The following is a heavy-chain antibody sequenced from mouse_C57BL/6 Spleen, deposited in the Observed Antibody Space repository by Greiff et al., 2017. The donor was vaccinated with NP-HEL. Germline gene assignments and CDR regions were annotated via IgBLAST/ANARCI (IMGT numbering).Heavy chain of an antibody. D-gene: IGHD2-12*01. V-gene: IGHV5-9-1*02. J-gene: IGHJ4*01. Sequence: EVNLVESGEGLVKPGGSLKLSCAASGFTFSSYAMSWVRQTPEKRLEWVTYISSGGDYIYYADTVKGRFTISRDNARNTLYLQMSSLKSEDTAMYYCTRYYTVFYAMDYWGQGTSVTVSS. CDR1: GFTFSSYA. CDR3: TRYYTVFYAMDY. CDR2: ISSGGDYI.